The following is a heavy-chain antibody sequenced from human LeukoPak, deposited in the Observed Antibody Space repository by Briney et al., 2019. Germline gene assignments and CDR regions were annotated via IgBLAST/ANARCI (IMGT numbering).Heavy chain of an antibody. V-gene: IGHV4-59*01. Sequence: SETPSLTCTVSGGSISSYYWSWIRQPPGKGLEWIGYIYYSGSTNYNPSLKSRVTISVDTSKNQFSLKLSSVTAADTAVYYCARVKIYYYDSSGYNWFDPWGQGTLVTVSS. CDR2: IYYSGST. J-gene: IGHJ5*02. D-gene: IGHD3-22*01. CDR1: GGSISSYY. CDR3: ARVKIYYYDSSGYNWFDP.